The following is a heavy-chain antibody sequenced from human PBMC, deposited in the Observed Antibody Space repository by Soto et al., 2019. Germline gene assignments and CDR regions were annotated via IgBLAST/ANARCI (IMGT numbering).Heavy chain of an antibody. Sequence: AALKVSCKASGGTFSSYAISWVRQAPGQGLEWMGGIIPIFGTANYAQKFQGRVTITADESTSTAYMELSSLRSEDTAVYYCAGGASRYYYDSSGYYWAWGQGTLVTVSS. CDR1: GGTFSSYA. V-gene: IGHV1-69*13. CDR3: AGGASRYYYDSSGYYWA. CDR2: IIPIFGTA. J-gene: IGHJ5*02. D-gene: IGHD3-22*01.